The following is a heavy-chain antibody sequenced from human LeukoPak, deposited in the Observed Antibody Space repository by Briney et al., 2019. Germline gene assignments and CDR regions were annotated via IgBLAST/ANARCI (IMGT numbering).Heavy chain of an antibody. J-gene: IGHJ4*02. CDR2: IYWDDDR. D-gene: IGHD3-22*01. CDR3: AHRKNYQDSSGFDN. Sequence: SGPTLVNPTQTLTLTCTFSGFSLNTRGVGVGWIRQPPGRALEWLALIYWDDDRRYSPSLKSRLTITKDTSKNQVVLTMTNMDPVDTATYFCAHRKNYQDSSGFDNWGQGTLVTVSS. V-gene: IGHV2-5*02. CDR1: GFSLNTRGVG.